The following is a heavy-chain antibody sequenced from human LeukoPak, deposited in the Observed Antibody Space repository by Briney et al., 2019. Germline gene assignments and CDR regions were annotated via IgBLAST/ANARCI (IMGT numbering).Heavy chain of an antibody. CDR2: ISGGGGNT. J-gene: IGHJ6*01. V-gene: IGHV3-23*01. D-gene: IGHD1-26*01. CDR3: AKMKGHPLPKYYMDV. CDR1: GFTFSGFA. Sequence: GGSLRLSCAAPGFTFSGFAMSWVRRTPGKGREWGSGISGGGGNTLYAASVKGRFTISRDNSKNTLYLEMNSLRAEDTAIYYCAKMKGHPLPKYYMDVWGQGTTVTVSS.